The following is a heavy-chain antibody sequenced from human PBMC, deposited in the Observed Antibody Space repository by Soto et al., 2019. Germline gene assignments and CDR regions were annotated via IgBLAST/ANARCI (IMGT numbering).Heavy chain of an antibody. Sequence: QVQLVQSGAEVKKPGASVKVSCKASGYTFTSYFITWVRQAPGQGLEWMGWIIAYNGNTNYAQMLQGRVTMTTDTSTATAYSEMTSLRSHDTAVYYCARQNYYSGMDVWGKGTTVTVSS. CDR3: ARQNYYSGMDV. V-gene: IGHV1-18*01. CDR2: IIAYNGNT. J-gene: IGHJ6*04. CDR1: GYTFTSYF.